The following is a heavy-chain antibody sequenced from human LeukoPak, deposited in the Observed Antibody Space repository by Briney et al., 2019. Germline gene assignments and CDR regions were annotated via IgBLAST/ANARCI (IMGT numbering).Heavy chain of an antibody. D-gene: IGHD6-13*01. CDR2: IIPIFGTA. J-gene: IGHJ6*03. V-gene: IGHV1-69*13. CDR3: ARERPIAAAGYYYYYYMDV. CDR1: GYTFTSYG. Sequence: ASVKVSCKASGYTFTSYGISWVRQAPGQGLEWMGGIIPIFGTANYAQKFQGRVTITADESTSTAYMELSSLRSEDTAVYYCARERPIAAAGYYYYYYMDVWGKGTTVTISS.